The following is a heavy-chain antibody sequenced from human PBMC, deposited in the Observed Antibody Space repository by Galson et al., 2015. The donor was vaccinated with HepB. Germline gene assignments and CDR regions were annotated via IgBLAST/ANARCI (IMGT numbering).Heavy chain of an antibody. CDR2: INHSGST. CDR1: GGSFSGYY. V-gene: IGHV4-34*01. Sequence: ETLSLTCAVYGGSFSGYYWSWIRQPPGKGLEWIGEINHSGSTNYNPSLKSRVTISVDTSKNQFSLKLSSVTAADTAVYYCARGVGGSGWYGGGFDYWGQGTLVTVSS. CDR3: ARGVGGSGWYGGGFDY. D-gene: IGHD6-19*01. J-gene: IGHJ4*02.